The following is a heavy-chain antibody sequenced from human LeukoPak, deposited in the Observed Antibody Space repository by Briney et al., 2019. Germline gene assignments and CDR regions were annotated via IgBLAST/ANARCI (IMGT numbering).Heavy chain of an antibody. D-gene: IGHD1-26*01. Sequence: GGSLRLSCAAYGFTFSNYWMSWVRQAPGKGLEWVANVRPDGSEIQCVDSMKGRFTVSRDNSENSLYLRMSSLRAEDTAVYYCATTTHSRSWDYWGQGTLVTVSS. CDR3: ATTTHSRSWDY. CDR1: GFTFSNYW. CDR2: VRPDGSEI. V-gene: IGHV3-7*01. J-gene: IGHJ4*02.